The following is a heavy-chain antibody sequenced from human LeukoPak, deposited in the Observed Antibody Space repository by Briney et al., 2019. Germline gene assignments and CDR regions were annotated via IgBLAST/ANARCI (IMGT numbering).Heavy chain of an antibody. CDR1: GFTSSSYA. Sequence: GGSLRLSCAVSGFTSSSYAMSWVRQAPGKGLEWVSAISGSGGSTYYADSVKGRFTISRDNFKNTLYLQMNSLRAEDTAVYYCAKDRGVYYYGSGNYPLDAFDIWGQGTMVTVSS. CDR2: ISGSGGST. J-gene: IGHJ3*02. V-gene: IGHV3-23*01. CDR3: AKDRGVYYYGSGNYPLDAFDI. D-gene: IGHD3-10*01.